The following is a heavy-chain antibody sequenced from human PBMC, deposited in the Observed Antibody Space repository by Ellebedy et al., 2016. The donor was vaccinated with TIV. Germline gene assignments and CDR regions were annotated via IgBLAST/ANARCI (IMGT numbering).Heavy chain of an antibody. J-gene: IGHJ6*02. Sequence: SVKVSCXASGGTFSSYAIGWVRQAPGQGLEWMGGIIPIFGTANYAQKFQGRVTITADESTSTAYMELSSLRSEDTAVYYCARTVRDFRYNYYGMDVWGQGTTVTVSS. CDR2: IIPIFGTA. D-gene: IGHD2/OR15-2a*01. CDR3: ARTVRDFRYNYYGMDV. CDR1: GGTFSSYA. V-gene: IGHV1-69*13.